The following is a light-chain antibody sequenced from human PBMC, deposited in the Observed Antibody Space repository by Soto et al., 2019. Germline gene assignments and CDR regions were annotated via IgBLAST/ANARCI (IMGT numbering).Light chain of an antibody. CDR3: QHRVT. CDR1: QDISNY. V-gene: IGKV1-33*01. Sequence: DIQMTQSPSSLSASVGDRVTITCQASQDISNYLNWYQQKPGKAPKLLIYDASNLETGVPSSFSGSGPGTDFTFTISSLQPEDIATYYCQHRVTFGQGTRLEIK. CDR2: DAS. J-gene: IGKJ5*01.